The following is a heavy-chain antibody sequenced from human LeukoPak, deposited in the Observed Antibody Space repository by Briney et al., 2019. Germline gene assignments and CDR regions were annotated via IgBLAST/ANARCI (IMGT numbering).Heavy chain of an antibody. J-gene: IGHJ5*02. Sequence: SETPSLTCTVSGGSISSGSYYWSWIRQPPGKGLEWIGYIYYSGSTNYNPSLKSRVTISVDTSKNQFSLKLSSVTAADTAVYYCAGGYCSGGSCYWFDPWGQGTLVTVSS. D-gene: IGHD2-15*01. CDR2: IYYSGST. CDR1: GGSISSGSYY. V-gene: IGHV4-61*01. CDR3: AGGYCSGGSCYWFDP.